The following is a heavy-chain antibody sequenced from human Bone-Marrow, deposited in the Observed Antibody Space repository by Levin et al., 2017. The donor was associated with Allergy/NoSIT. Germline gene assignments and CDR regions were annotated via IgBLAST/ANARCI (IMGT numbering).Heavy chain of an antibody. Sequence: KSGGSLRLSCAASGFTFSSYSMNWVRQAPGKGLEWVSSISSSSSYIYYADSVKGRFTISRDNAKNSLYLQMNSLRAKDTAVYYCARDRGGHYYDSSGYYYRGAFDIWGQGTMVTVSS. CDR2: ISSSSSYI. CDR3: ARDRGGHYYDSSGYYYRGAFDI. J-gene: IGHJ3*02. CDR1: GFTFSSYS. D-gene: IGHD3-22*01. V-gene: IGHV3-21*01.